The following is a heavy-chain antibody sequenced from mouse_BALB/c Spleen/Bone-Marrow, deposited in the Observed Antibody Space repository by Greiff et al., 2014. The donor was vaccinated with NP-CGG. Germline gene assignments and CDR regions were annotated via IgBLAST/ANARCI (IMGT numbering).Heavy chain of an antibody. CDR3: AKGTTYGNWFAY. D-gene: IGHD2-10*02. Sequence: EVQLQQSGPGLVKPSQSLTLTCTVTGYSITSAYICNWIRQFPGNKLEWMGYISDSGSTKYNPSLKSRISITRDTSKNQFFLQWNSVNTEDTATYYGAKGTTYGNWFAYWGQGTLVTVSA. J-gene: IGHJ3*01. V-gene: IGHV3-2*02. CDR1: GYSITSAYI. CDR2: ISDSGST.